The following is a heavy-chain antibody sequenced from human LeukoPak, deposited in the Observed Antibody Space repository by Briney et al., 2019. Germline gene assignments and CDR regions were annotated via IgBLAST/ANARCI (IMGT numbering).Heavy chain of an antibody. V-gene: IGHV3-9*01. Sequence: GGSLRLSCAASGFTFRSYAMSWVRQAPGKGLEWVSGISWNSGSIGYADSVKGRFTISRDNAKNSLYLQMNSLRAEDTALYYCAKDLNGIFGEYYFDYWGQGTLVTVSS. CDR1: GFTFRSYA. J-gene: IGHJ4*02. CDR2: ISWNSGSI. CDR3: AKDLNGIFGEYYFDY. D-gene: IGHD3-3*01.